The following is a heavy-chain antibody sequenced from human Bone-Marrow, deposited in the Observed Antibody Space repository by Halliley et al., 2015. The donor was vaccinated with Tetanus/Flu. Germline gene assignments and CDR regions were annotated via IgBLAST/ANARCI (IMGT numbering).Heavy chain of an antibody. V-gene: IGHV3-23*01. Sequence: WVRQAPGRGLEWVSVISGSGPKTHYADPVKGRFTISRNNSKNTLYLQMNSLRVGDTAVYYCGGPYWGQGSLVTDSS. J-gene: IGHJ4*02. CDR2: ISGSGPKT. CDR3: GGPY.